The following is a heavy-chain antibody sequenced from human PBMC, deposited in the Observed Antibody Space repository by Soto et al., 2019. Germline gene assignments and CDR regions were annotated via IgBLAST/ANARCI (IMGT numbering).Heavy chain of an antibody. CDR2: IYYSGST. D-gene: IGHD4-17*01. J-gene: IGHJ4*02. CDR3: ARQAYGDYTDFDY. Sequence: SETLSLTCTVSGGSISSYYWSWIRQPPGKGLEWIGYIYYSGSTNYNPSLKSRVTISVDTPKNQFSLKLSSVTAADTAVYYCARQAYGDYTDFDYWGQGTLVTVSS. CDR1: GGSISSYY. V-gene: IGHV4-59*08.